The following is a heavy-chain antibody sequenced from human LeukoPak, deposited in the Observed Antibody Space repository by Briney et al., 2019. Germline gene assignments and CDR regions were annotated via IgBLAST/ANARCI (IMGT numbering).Heavy chain of an antibody. V-gene: IGHV1-69*05. CDR1: GGTFSSYA. CDR2: IIPIFGTA. Sequence: SVKVSCKASGGTFSSYAISWVRQAPGQGLEWMGGIIPIFGTANYAQKFQGRVTITTDESTSTAYMELSSLRSEDTAVYYCASTHWGEGYYFDYWGQGTLVTVSS. CDR3: ASTHWGEGYYFDY. D-gene: IGHD7-27*01. J-gene: IGHJ4*02.